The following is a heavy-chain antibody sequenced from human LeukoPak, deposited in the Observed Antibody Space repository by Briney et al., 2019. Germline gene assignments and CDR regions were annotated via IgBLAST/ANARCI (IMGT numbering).Heavy chain of an antibody. J-gene: IGHJ5*02. CDR3: ARGITMVRGVTGPNWFDP. D-gene: IGHD3-10*01. CDR2: IYYSGST. V-gene: IGHV4-31*03. CDR1: GGSISSGGYY. Sequence: KASETLSLTCTVSGGSISSGGYYWSWIRQHPGKGLEWIGYIYYSGSTYYNPSLKSRVTISVDTSKNQFSLKLSSVTAADTAVYYCARGITMVRGVTGPNWFDPWGQGTLVTVSS.